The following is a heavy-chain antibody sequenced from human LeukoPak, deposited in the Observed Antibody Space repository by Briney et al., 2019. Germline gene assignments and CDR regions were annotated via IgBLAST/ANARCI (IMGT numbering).Heavy chain of an antibody. CDR3: ARDRVPYCSGVSCSVDV. CDR2: IISDGSTT. V-gene: IGHV3-74*01. CDR1: GFTFSSYW. J-gene: IGHJ4*02. D-gene: IGHD2-15*01. Sequence: GGSLRLSCAASGFTFSSYWMQWVRQAPGKGLVWVSRIISDGSTTNYADSVKGRFTISRDNAKNTLYLQMNSPRVEDTAVYYCARDRVPYCSGVSCSVDVWGQGTLVTVSS.